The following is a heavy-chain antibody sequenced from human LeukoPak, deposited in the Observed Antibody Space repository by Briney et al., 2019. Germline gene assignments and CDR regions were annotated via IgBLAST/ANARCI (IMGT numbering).Heavy chain of an antibody. CDR3: ARGVKQLGRFYFYMDV. D-gene: IGHD1-1*01. CDR2: VSPSGST. Sequence: TSETLSLTCTVSGGSISSYYWSWIRQPPGKGLECLGEVSPSGSTNYNPSLQGRLTISVDRSKNHFSLNLTSVTAADTAVYYCARGVKQLGRFYFYMDVWGSGTTVVVSS. CDR1: GGSISSYY. V-gene: IGHV4-34*01. J-gene: IGHJ6*03.